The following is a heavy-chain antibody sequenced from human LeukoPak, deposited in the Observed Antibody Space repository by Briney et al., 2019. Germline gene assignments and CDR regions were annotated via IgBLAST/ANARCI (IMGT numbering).Heavy chain of an antibody. J-gene: IGHJ3*02. Sequence: GASVKVSCKASGYTFTSCDINWVRQATGQGLEWMGWMNPNSGDTGYAQNFQGRVTITRDTSISTAHMELSSLRSEDTAVYYCTRDMRGAAAADDAFDIWGQGTMVTVSS. CDR1: GYTFTSCD. CDR3: TRDMRGAAAADDAFDI. CDR2: MNPNSGDT. V-gene: IGHV1-8*03. D-gene: IGHD6-13*01.